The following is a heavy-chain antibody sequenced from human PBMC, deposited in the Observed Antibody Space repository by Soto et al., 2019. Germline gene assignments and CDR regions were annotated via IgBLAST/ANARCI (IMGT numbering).Heavy chain of an antibody. CDR2: IYSGGST. Sequence: GGSLRLSCAASGFTVNSNYMNWVRQAPGKGLEWVSVIYSGGSTYYADSVKGRFTISRDNSKNTLYLQMNSLRAEDTAVYYCARDQLYPYGMDVWGQGTTVTVSS. CDR3: ARDQLYPYGMDV. V-gene: IGHV3-53*01. D-gene: IGHD2-15*01. CDR1: GFTVNSNY. J-gene: IGHJ6*02.